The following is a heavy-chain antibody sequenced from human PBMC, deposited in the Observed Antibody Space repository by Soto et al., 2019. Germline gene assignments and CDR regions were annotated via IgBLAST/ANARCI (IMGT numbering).Heavy chain of an antibody. J-gene: IGHJ4*02. CDR3: ARGGHVVVVTAALDY. Sequence: QVQLMQSGAEVKKPGASVKVSCKASGDTFTDYYIHWVRQAPGQGLEWMGTVNPSGGHTTYAQHSPGTAAXPXXXSXXTLYMEMTSLTSDATAIYYCARGGHVVVVTAALDYWGQGTLVTVSS. CDR2: VNPSGGHT. D-gene: IGHD2-21*02. CDR1: GDTFTDYY. V-gene: IGHV1-46*01.